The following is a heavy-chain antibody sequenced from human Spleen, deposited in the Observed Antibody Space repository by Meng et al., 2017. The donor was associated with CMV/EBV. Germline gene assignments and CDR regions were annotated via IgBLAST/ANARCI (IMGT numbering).Heavy chain of an antibody. J-gene: IGHJ1*01. CDR1: TSYA. V-gene: IGHV1-3*02. CDR3: ARDSMTDLGVVIVDQPPFQH. Sequence: TSYAMHWVRQAPGQRLEWMGWSNAGNGNTKYSQEFQGRVTITRDTSASTAYMELSSLRSEDMAVYYCARDSMTDLGVVIVDQPPFQHWGQGTLVTVSS. D-gene: IGHD3-3*01. CDR2: SNAGNGNT.